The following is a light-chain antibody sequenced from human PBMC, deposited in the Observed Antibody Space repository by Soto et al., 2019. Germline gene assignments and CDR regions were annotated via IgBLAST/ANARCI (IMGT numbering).Light chain of an antibody. CDR1: SSDIGGYNY. Sequence: QSALTQPPSVSGSPGQSITISCTGPSSDIGGYNYVSWYQQHPGKAPKLMIYEVSNRPSGVSNRFSGSKSGNTASLTISGLQAEDEADYYCSSYTSSSTLGFGGGTKLTVL. V-gene: IGLV2-14*01. CDR3: SSYTSSSTLG. CDR2: EVS. J-gene: IGLJ3*02.